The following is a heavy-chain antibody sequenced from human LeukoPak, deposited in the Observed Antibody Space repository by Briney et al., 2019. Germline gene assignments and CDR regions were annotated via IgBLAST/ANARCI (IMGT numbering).Heavy chain of an antibody. D-gene: IGHD3-22*01. CDR2: ISGSGGST. V-gene: IGHV3-23*01. CDR1: GFTFSSYA. J-gene: IGHJ4*02. CDR3: AKVGVRNYYDSSGYSFPFDY. Sequence: PGGSLRLSCAASGFTFSSYAMSWVRQAPGNGLEWVSAISGSGGSTYYADSVKGRFTISRDNSKNTLYLQMNSLRAEDTAVYYCAKVGVRNYYDSSGYSFPFDYWGQGTLVTVSS.